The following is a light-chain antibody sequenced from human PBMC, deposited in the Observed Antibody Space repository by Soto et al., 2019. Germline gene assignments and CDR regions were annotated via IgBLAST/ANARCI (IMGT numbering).Light chain of an antibody. CDR2: GNT. CDR1: SSNIGAGYD. J-gene: IGLJ3*02. Sequence: QSALTQPPSVSGAPGQGVTISCTGSSSNIGAGYDVHWYQQLPGTAPKLLIYGNTNRPSGVPDRFSGSKSGTSASLAITGLQAEDEADYYCQSYDSSLSAWVFGGGTKLTVL. V-gene: IGLV1-40*01. CDR3: QSYDSSLSAWV.